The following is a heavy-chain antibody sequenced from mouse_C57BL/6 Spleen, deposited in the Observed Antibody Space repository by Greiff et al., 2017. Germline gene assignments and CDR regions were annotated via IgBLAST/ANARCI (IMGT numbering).Heavy chain of an antibody. CDR3: TAPFYYFDY. CDR2: IRLKSDNYAT. J-gene: IGHJ2*01. CDR1: GFTFSNYW. Sequence: EVKLEESGGGLVQPGGSMKLSCVASGFTFSNYWMNWVRQSPEKGLEWVAQIRLKSDNYATHYAESVKGRFTISRDDSKSSVYLQMNNLRAEDTGIYYCTAPFYYFDYWGQGTTLTVSS. D-gene: IGHD1-1*01. V-gene: IGHV6-3*01.